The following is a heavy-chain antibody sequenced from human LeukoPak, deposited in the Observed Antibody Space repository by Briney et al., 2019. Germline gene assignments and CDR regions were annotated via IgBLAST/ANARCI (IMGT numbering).Heavy chain of an antibody. V-gene: IGHV1-46*01. Sequence: GASVKVSCKASGYTFTSYYMHWVRQAPGQGLEWMGIINSSGGSTSYAQKFQGRVTMTRDTSTSTVYMELSSLRSEDTAVYYCAREGEEMWGPGNEEYFQHWGQGTLVTVSS. CDR3: AREGEEMWGPGNEEYFQH. CDR2: INSSGGST. CDR1: GYTFTSYY. D-gene: IGHD1-1*01. J-gene: IGHJ1*01.